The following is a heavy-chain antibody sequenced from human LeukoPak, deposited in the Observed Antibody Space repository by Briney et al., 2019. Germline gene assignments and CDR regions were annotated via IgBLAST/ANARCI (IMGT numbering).Heavy chain of an antibody. Sequence: GRSLRLSCAASGFTFSSYGMHWVRQAPGKGLEWVAVTSYDGSNKNYADSVKGRFTISRDNSKNTLYLQMNSLRAEDTAVYYCAKKSPGTYYAPPDYLGQGTLVTVSS. V-gene: IGHV3-30*18. CDR2: TSYDGSNK. D-gene: IGHD3-10*01. CDR3: AKKSPGTYYAPPDY. J-gene: IGHJ4*02. CDR1: GFTFSSYG.